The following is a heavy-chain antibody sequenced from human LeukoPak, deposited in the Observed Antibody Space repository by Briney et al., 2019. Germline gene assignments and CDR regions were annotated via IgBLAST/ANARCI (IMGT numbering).Heavy chain of an antibody. D-gene: IGHD6-13*01. J-gene: IGHJ6*03. CDR3: ARARPYSSSWSNYYYYYMDV. CDR1: GGSISSSSYY. V-gene: IGHV4-61*02. CDR2: IYTSGST. Sequence: SETLSLTCTVSGGSISSSSYYWSWIRQPAGKGLEWIGRIYTSGSTNYNPSLKSRVTMSADTSKNQFSLKLSSVTAADTAVYYCARARPYSSSWSNYYYYYMDVWGKGTTVTISS.